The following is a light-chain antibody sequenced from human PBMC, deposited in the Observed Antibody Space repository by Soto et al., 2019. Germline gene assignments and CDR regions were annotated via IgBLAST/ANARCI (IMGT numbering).Light chain of an antibody. CDR1: QSLLYNVNNKNY. Sequence: DIMMTQSPDSLAVSLGESATIKCKSSQSLLYNVNNKNYLGWYQQKAGQPPKLLLYWASYRESGVPDRFSGSGSGTDFALTISSLQAEDVAVYYCQQYYDTPWTFGQGTKVDIK. CDR2: WAS. J-gene: IGKJ1*01. V-gene: IGKV4-1*01. CDR3: QQYYDTPWT.